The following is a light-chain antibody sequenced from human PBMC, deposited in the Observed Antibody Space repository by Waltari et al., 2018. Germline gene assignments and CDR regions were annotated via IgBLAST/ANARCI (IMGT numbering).Light chain of an antibody. CDR1: SSHVCTKY. CDR3: AVWDDSLSGRV. V-gene: IGLV1-47*01. Sequence: QSVLPQPPSASGTPGQRVTLSCSGRSSHVCTKYVYWYQQFPRPAPKLLIYMNNQRPSGVPDRFSASKSGTSASLAISGLRSEDEADYYCAVWDDSLSGRVFGGGTKLTVL. CDR2: MNN. J-gene: IGLJ3*02.